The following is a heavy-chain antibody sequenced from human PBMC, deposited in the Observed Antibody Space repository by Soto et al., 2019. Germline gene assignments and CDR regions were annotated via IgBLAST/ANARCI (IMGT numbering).Heavy chain of an antibody. V-gene: IGHV1-69*06. CDR3: ARDPYSSSSRAHWFDS. J-gene: IGHJ5*01. CDR2: IIPYNGTT. CDR1: CFPFSSYC. D-gene: IGHD6-6*01. Sequence: EVSCKASCFPFSSYCISWGRQAPGQGLEWMGGIIPYNGTTNYAQKFQGRVTITADKSTSTAYMELSSLRSEDTAVYYCARDPYSSSSRAHWFDSWGQGTLVTVSS.